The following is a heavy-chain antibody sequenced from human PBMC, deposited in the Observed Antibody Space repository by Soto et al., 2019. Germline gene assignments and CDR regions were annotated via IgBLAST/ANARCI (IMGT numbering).Heavy chain of an antibody. J-gene: IGHJ5*02. D-gene: IGHD2-15*01. CDR1: GGSISSYY. CDR2: IYYSGST. Sequence: LSLTCTVSGGSISSYYWSWIRQPPGKGLEWIGYIYYSGSTNYNPSLKSRVTISVDTSKNQFSLTLSSVTAADTAVYYCARLRVFSCGSCYSPWFDPWGQGTLVTVSS. CDR3: ARLRVFSCGSCYSPWFDP. V-gene: IGHV4-59*08.